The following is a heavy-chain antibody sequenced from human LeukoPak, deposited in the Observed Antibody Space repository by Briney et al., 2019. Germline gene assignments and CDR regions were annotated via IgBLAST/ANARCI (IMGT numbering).Heavy chain of an antibody. CDR3: ATAAAGSHFDY. Sequence: ASVKIPCKVSGYTFTDYYMHWVQQAPGKGLEWTGLVDPEDGETIYAEKFQGRVTITADTSTDTAYMELSSLRSEDTAVYYCATAAAGSHFDYWGQGTLVTVSS. V-gene: IGHV1-69-2*01. CDR2: VDPEDGET. D-gene: IGHD6-13*01. J-gene: IGHJ4*02. CDR1: GYTFTDYY.